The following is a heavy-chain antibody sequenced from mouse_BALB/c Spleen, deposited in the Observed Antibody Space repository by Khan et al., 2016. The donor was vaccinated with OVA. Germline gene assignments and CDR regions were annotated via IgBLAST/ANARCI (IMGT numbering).Heavy chain of an antibody. CDR1: GYSITSEYT. Sequence: EVQLQESGPGLVKPSQSLSLTCTVTGYSITSEYTWNWIRQFPGNKLEWMGFIRYSGTTKYNPSLQSRISITRDTSKNQFFLQLNSVTADDTATYYCARKYYYDYDPFPYWGQGTIVTVSA. CDR2: IRYSGTT. J-gene: IGHJ3*01. V-gene: IGHV3-2*02. D-gene: IGHD2-4*01. CDR3: ARKYYYDYDPFPY.